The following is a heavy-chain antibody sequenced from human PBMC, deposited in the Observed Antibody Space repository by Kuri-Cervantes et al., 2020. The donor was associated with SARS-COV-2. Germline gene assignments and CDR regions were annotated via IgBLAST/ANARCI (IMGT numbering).Heavy chain of an antibody. CDR2: IYSGGSI. J-gene: IGHJ4*02. CDR1: GFTDTNNY. Sequence: GGSLRLSCAASGFTDTNNYMSWVRQAPGKGLEWVSLIYSGGSIRYADSVKGRFTISRDNAKNSLYLQMNSLRAEDTAVYYCARDVPDYWGQGTLVTVSS. CDR3: ARDVPDY. V-gene: IGHV3-53*01.